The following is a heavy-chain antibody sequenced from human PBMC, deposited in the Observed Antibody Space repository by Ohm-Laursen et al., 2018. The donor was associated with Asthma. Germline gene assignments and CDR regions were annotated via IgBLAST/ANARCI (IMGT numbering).Heavy chain of an antibody. CDR1: GGSISSGGYY. D-gene: IGHD4-17*01. Sequence: SQTLSLTCTVSGGSISSGGYYWSWIRQHPGKGLEWIGYIYYSGSTYYNPSLKSRVTISVDTSKNQFSLKLSSVTAADTAVYYCARVRTPTVTIDASFDYWGQGTLVTVSS. J-gene: IGHJ4*02. CDR2: IYYSGST. V-gene: IGHV4-31*02. CDR3: ARVRTPTVTIDASFDY.